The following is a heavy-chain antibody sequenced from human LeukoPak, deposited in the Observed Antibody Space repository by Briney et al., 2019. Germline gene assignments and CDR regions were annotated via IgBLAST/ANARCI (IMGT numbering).Heavy chain of an antibody. Sequence: GRSLRLSCAASGFTFSSYGMHWVRQAPGKGLEWVAIIWYDGSNKYFADSVEGRFTISRDNSKNTVYLQVNSLRAEDTAVYYCARNPYSGSGTYPPFDYWGQGTLVTVSS. CDR1: GFTFSSYG. V-gene: IGHV3-33*01. D-gene: IGHD3-10*01. J-gene: IGHJ4*02. CDR2: IWYDGSNK. CDR3: ARNPYSGSGTYPPFDY.